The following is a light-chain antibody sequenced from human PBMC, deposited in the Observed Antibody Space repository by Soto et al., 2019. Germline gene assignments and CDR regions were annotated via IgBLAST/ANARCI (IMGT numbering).Light chain of an antibody. Sequence: NFMLTQPHSVSESPGKTVTISCTRSSGSIADNYVQWFQQRPGSAPTTVIYEDNQRPSGVPNRFSGSIDSSSNSASLTISGLQTADEADYYCQSYHGTNKGVVFGGGTKVTVL. CDR1: SGSIADNY. V-gene: IGLV6-57*04. CDR2: EDN. CDR3: QSYHGTNKGVV. J-gene: IGLJ2*01.